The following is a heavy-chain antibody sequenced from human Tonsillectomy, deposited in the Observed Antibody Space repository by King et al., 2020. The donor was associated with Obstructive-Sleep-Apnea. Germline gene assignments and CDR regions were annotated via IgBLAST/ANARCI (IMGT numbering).Heavy chain of an antibody. CDR2: IFSSDEK. J-gene: IGHJ5*02. CDR1: GFSLSDTTMG. D-gene: IGHD1-7*01. CDR3: ARNNWNYVSNWFDP. Sequence: TLTESGPVLVKPTETLTLTCTVSGFSLSDTTMGVSWIRQPPGKALEWLAHIFSSDEKSYSTSLKSRLAISKDTSKSQVVLTMTNMDPVDTATYYCARNNWNYVSNWFDPWGQGTLVTVSS. V-gene: IGHV2-26*01.